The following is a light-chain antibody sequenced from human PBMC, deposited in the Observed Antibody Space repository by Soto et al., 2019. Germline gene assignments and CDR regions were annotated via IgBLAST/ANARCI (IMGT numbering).Light chain of an antibody. Sequence: EIVITQSPATLSVSPGERATLSCRASHSVYNNLALYQQKPGQAPRILIYGASTRATGIPARFRGSGSGTEFTVTISSLRSEDFAVYYIQQYDEWPQTFGQGTKVDIK. V-gene: IGKV3-15*01. CDR3: QQYDEWPQT. CDR1: HSVYNN. J-gene: IGKJ1*01. CDR2: GAS.